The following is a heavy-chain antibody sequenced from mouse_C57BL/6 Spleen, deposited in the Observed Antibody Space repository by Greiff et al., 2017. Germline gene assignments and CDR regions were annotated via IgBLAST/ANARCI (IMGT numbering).Heavy chain of an antibody. CDR2: ISDGGSYT. CDR1: GFTFSSYA. Sequence: EVQLQQSGGGLVKPGGSLKLSCAASGFTFSSYAMSWVRQTPEKRLEWVATISDGGSYTYYPDNVKGRFTISRDNAKNNLYLQMSHLKSEDTAMYYCARLGYGNYVAYWGQGTLVTVSA. CDR3: ARLGYGNYVAY. J-gene: IGHJ3*01. V-gene: IGHV5-4*01. D-gene: IGHD2-10*02.